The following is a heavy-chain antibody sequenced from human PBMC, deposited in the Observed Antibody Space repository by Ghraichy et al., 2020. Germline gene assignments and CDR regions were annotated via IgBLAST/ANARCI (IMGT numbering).Heavy chain of an antibody. CDR1: GFTFGDYA. J-gene: IGHJ6*03. Sequence: GESLNISCTASGFTFGDYAMSWFRQAPGKGLEWVGFIRSKAYGGTTEYAASVKGRFTISRDDSKSIAYLQMNSLKTEDTAVYYCTVVTIFGVDYYYMDVWGKGTTVTVSS. V-gene: IGHV3-49*03. CDR3: TVVTIFGVDYYYMDV. CDR2: IRSKAYGGTT. D-gene: IGHD3-3*01.